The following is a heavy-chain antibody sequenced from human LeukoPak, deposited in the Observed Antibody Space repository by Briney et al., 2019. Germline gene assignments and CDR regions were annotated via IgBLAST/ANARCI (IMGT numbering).Heavy chain of an antibody. J-gene: IGHJ2*01. Sequence: GGSLRLSCTASGFTLSNFGMHWVRQAPGKGLEGVAVISDDGSNTFYADSVKGRFTISRDNSKNTLYLQLNSLRPEDTAVYYCAKDADTATIIYWYFDLWGRGTLVTVSS. D-gene: IGHD5-18*01. CDR3: AKDADTATIIYWYFDL. V-gene: IGHV3-30*18. CDR2: ISDDGSNT. CDR1: GFTLSNFG.